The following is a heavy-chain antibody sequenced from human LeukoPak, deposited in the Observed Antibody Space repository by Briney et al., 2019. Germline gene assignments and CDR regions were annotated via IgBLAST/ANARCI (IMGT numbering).Heavy chain of an antibody. CDR2: ISGSGGST. J-gene: IGHJ4*02. CDR1: GFTFSSYA. D-gene: IGHD2-2*02. Sequence: GGSLRLSCAASGFTFSSYAMSWVRQAPGKGLEWVSAISGSGGSTYYADSVKGRFTISRDNSKNTLYLQMNSLRAEDTAVYYCAKVGDCSSTSCYIRDYFDYWGQGTLVTVSS. CDR3: AKVGDCSSTSCYIRDYFDY. V-gene: IGHV3-23*01.